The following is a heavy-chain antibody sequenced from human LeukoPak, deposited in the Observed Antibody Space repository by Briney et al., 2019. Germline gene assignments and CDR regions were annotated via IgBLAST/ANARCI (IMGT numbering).Heavy chain of an antibody. CDR3: ARKEREMATIGVSWFDP. V-gene: IGHV1-69*13. CDR2: IIPIFGTA. Sequence: SVKVSCKASGYTFTSYDINWVRQAPGQGLEWMGGIIPIFGTANYAQKFQGRVTITADESTSTAYMELSSLRSEDTAVYYCARKEREMATIGVSWFDPWGQGTLVTVSS. J-gene: IGHJ5*02. CDR1: GYTFTSYD. D-gene: IGHD5-24*01.